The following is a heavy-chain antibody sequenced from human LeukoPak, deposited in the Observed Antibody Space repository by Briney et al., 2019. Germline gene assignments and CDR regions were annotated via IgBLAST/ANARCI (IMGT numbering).Heavy chain of an antibody. CDR1: GFTFSDYA. CDR3: TRAMGDSIAAA. CDR2: IRSKTYRGTT. V-gene: IGHV3-49*03. Sequence: PGGSLRLSCTTSGFTFSDYALTWFRQAPGKGLEWVGFIRSKTYRGTTEYAASVRGRFSISRDDSKSIAYLQMNSLKTEDTAMYYCTRAMGDSIAAAWGQGTLVTVSS. J-gene: IGHJ4*02. D-gene: IGHD6-13*01.